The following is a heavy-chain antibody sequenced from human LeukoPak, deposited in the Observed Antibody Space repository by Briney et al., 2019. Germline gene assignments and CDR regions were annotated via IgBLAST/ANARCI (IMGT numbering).Heavy chain of an antibody. J-gene: IGHJ4*02. CDR3: AKQLGYCSDGSCYFPY. V-gene: IGHV3-23*01. Sequence: GGSLRLSCAASGFTYSSSAMSRVRQAPGKGLEWVSAISNNGGYTYYADSVQGRFTISRDNSKSTLCLQMNSLRAEDTAVYYCAKQLGYCSDGSCYFPYWGQGTLVTVSS. CDR2: ISNNGGYT. D-gene: IGHD2-15*01. CDR1: GFTYSSSA.